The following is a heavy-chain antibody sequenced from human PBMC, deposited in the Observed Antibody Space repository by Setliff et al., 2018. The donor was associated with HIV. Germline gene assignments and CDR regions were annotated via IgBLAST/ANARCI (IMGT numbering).Heavy chain of an antibody. D-gene: IGHD5-12*01. V-gene: IGHV4-34*01. CDR1: GGSFISYY. CDR2: INHSGST. Sequence: LSITCAVYGGSFISYYWTWIGQPPGKGLEWIGEINHSGSTNYNPSLKSRVTISIDTSKNQFSLKLTTVTAADTAVYYCASRGAYGYDYFDYGGPGILVTVSS. J-gene: IGHJ4*02. CDR3: ASRGAYGYDYFDY.